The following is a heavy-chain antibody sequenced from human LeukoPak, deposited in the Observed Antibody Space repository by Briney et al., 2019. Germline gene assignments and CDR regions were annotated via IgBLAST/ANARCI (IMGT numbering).Heavy chain of an antibody. V-gene: IGHV1-2*06. CDR1: GYTFTGYY. CDR2: INPNSGDT. Sequence: GASVKVSCKASGYTFTGYYMHWVRQAPGQGLEWMGRINPNSGDTNYAQKFQGRVTMTRDTSISTAYMELSRLRSDDTAVYYCARSRYYYYMDVWGKGTTVTVSS. J-gene: IGHJ6*03. CDR3: ARSRYYYYMDV.